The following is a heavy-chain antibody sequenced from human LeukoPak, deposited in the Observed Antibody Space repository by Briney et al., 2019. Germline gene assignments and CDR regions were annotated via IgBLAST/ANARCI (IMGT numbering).Heavy chain of an antibody. V-gene: IGHV3-30*03. D-gene: IGHD6-19*01. Sequence: GGSLRLSCEASGFSFGSYGIHWVRQAPGKGLEWVSVISHEGSSQYYGDSVKGRFTISRDNSKNTVYLQMNSLRAEDTAVSYCARTREQWQVLDYWGQGTLVTVSS. CDR2: ISHEGSSQ. J-gene: IGHJ4*02. CDR1: GFSFGSYG. CDR3: ARTREQWQVLDY.